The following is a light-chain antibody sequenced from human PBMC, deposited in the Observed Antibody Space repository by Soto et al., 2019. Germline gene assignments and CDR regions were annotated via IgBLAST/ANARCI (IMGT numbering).Light chain of an antibody. V-gene: IGKV1-12*01. Sequence: DIQMTPSPSSVSASVGDRVTINCRASQSLTKWLAWYQQKPGGAPRLLVYETSTLQSGVSSRFSGSGSGTEFTLTINGLQPEDFATYYCQQAHDFPWTFGQGTKVDIK. CDR3: QQAHDFPWT. CDR1: QSLTKW. CDR2: ETS. J-gene: IGKJ1*01.